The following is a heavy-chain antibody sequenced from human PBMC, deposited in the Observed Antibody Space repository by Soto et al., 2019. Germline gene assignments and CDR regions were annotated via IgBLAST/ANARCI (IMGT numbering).Heavy chain of an antibody. CDR1: GFTFSSYG. J-gene: IGHJ4*02. Sequence: QVQLVESGGGVVQPGRSLRLSCAASGFTFSSYGMHWVRQAPGKGLEWVAAIWFDGSNKYYADSVKGRFAISRDNSKNRLYLQINSLRVEDTGVYYCARESDEYYSDYWGQGTLVTVSS. CDR2: IWFDGSNK. CDR3: ARESDEYYSDY. V-gene: IGHV3-33*01.